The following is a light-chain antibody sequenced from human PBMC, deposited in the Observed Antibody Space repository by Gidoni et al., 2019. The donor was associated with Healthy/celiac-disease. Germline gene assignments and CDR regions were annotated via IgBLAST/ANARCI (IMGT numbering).Light chain of an antibody. CDR1: SLRSYY. Sequence: SSELTQDPAVSVALGQTVRITCQGDSLRSYYASWYQQKPGQAPVLVIYGKNNRPSGIPDRFSGSSSGNTASLTITGAQAEDEADYYCNSRDSSGNPGSVFGTGTKVTVL. CDR3: NSRDSSGNPGSV. J-gene: IGLJ1*01. CDR2: GKN. V-gene: IGLV3-19*01.